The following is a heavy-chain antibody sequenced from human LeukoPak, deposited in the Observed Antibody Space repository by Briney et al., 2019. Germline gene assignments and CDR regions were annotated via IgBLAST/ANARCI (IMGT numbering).Heavy chain of an antibody. V-gene: IGHV4-61*02. D-gene: IGHD4-17*01. Sequence: SQTLSLTCTVSGGSISSGSYYWSWIRQPAGKGLEWIGRIYTSGSTNYNPSLKSRVTISFDTSKNHFSLSLSSVTAADTAMYYCARGAVTTRSNWFDPWGQGTLVTVST. CDR1: GGSISSGSYY. CDR3: ARGAVTTRSNWFDP. J-gene: IGHJ5*02. CDR2: IYTSGST.